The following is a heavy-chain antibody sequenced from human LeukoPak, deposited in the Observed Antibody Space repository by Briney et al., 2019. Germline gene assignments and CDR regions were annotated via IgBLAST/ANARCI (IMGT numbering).Heavy chain of an antibody. J-gene: IGHJ6*03. CDR1: GYRFTSYW. CDR3: ARSSIAARPYYYYMDV. Sequence: GESLQISCQGSGYRFTSYWIGWVRQMPGKGLEWMGIIYPGDSDTRYSPSFQGQVTISADKSISTAYLQWSSLKASDTAMYYCARSSIAARPYYYYMDVWGKGTTVTVSS. V-gene: IGHV5-51*01. CDR2: IYPGDSDT. D-gene: IGHD6-6*01.